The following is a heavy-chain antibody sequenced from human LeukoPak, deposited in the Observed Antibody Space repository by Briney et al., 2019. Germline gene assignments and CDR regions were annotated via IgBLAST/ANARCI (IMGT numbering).Heavy chain of an antibody. Sequence: GGSLRLSCAASGFTFSSYSMNWVRQAPGKGLEWVSYIEYSSSSIYYADSVKGRFTISRDNAKNSLHLQMNSLRAEDTAVYYCARVETGTTLIGAADYWGQGTLVTVSS. V-gene: IGHV3-48*04. CDR2: IEYSSSSI. D-gene: IGHD1-7*01. CDR3: ARVETGTTLIGAADY. CDR1: GFTFSSYS. J-gene: IGHJ4*02.